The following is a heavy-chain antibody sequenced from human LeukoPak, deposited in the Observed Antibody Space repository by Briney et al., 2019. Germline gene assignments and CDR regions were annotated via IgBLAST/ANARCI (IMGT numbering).Heavy chain of an antibody. V-gene: IGHV1-46*01. CDR3: VRIDYSNAFDI. D-gene: IGHD4-11*01. CDR2: INPSGGST. J-gene: IGHJ3*02. Sequence: GASVKVSCKASGYIFTSYYMHWVRRAPGQGLEWMGIINPSGGSTSYAQKFQGRVTMTRDTSTSTVYMELSSLRSEDTAVYYCVRIDYSNAFDIWGQGTMVTVSS. CDR1: GYIFTSYY.